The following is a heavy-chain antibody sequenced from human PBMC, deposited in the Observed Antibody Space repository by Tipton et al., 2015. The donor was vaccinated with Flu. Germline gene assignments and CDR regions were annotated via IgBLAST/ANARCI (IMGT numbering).Heavy chain of an antibody. V-gene: IGHV4-38-2*01. CDR2: VSRTGST. Sequence: TLSLTCAVSGDSISSDFYWAWIRQFPGKGLEWIGTVSRTGSTIYNPSLKSRVTISVDASKNQFSLKLSSVTAADTAVYHCARGSAYANTYFDSWGRGPLVTVSS. CDR3: ARGSAYANTYFDS. D-gene: IGHD5-12*01. CDR1: GDSISSDFY. J-gene: IGHJ4*02.